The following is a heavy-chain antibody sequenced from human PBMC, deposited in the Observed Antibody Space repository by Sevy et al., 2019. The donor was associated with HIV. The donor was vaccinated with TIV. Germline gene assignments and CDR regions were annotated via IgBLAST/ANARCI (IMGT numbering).Heavy chain of an antibody. CDR3: SRVPPPRLCSSASCYEGDYYYYGMDV. J-gene: IGHJ6*02. D-gene: IGHD2-2*01. V-gene: IGHV3-49*03. CDR2: IRSKPYGGAT. CDR1: GFTFGDYG. Sequence: GGSLRLSCTTSGFTFGDYGMSWFRQAPGKGLEWIGFIRSKPYGGATEYAASVKGRFTISRDDSKSIAFLQMSSLKTEDTAVYYCSRVPPPRLCSSASCYEGDYYYYGMDVWGQGTTVTVSS.